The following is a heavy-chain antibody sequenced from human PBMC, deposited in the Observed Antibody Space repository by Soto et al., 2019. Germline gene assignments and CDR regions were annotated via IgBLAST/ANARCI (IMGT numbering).Heavy chain of an antibody. CDR1: GYSFTSYW. J-gene: IGHJ3*02. CDR2: IYPGDSDT. Sequence: GDSLKISCKGSGYSFTSYWIGWVRQMPGKGLEWMGIIYPGDSDTRYSPSFQGQVTISADKSISTAYLQWSSLKASDTAMYYCARHGRAVAGINLVEFDSWGQGPMVTV. V-gene: IGHV5-51*01. CDR3: ARHGRAVAGINLVEFDS. D-gene: IGHD6-19*01.